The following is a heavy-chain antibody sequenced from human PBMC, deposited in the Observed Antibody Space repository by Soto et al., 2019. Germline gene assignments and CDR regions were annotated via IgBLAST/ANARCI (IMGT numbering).Heavy chain of an antibody. Sequence: QVQLVESGGGVVQPGRSLRLSCAASGFTFSSYAMHWVRQAPGKGLEWVAVISYDGSNKYYADSVKGRFTISRDNSKNTLYRQMDTPGAEDTAVYYCACVAAARRNWFDPWGQGTLVTVSS. V-gene: IGHV3-30-3*01. CDR2: ISYDGSNK. J-gene: IGHJ5*02. CDR1: GFTFSSYA. D-gene: IGHD6-13*01. CDR3: ACVAAARRNWFDP.